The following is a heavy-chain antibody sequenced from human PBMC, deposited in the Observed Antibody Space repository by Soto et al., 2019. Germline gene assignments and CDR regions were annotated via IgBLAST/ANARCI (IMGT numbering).Heavy chain of an antibody. CDR2: MNPNSGNT. V-gene: IGHV1-8*01. Sequence: ASVKVSCKASGYTFTIYDINWVLQATGQGLEWMGWMNPNSGNTGYAQKFQGRVTMTRNTSISTAYMELSSLRSEDTAVYYCARGANVLLWFGELSSWFDPWGQGTLVTVSS. CDR1: GYTFTIYD. D-gene: IGHD3-10*01. CDR3: ARGANVLLWFGELSSWFDP. J-gene: IGHJ5*02.